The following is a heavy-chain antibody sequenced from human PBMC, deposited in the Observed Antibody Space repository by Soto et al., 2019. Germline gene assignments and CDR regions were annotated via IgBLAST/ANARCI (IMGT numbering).Heavy chain of an antibody. D-gene: IGHD4-17*01. Sequence: GGSLRLSCTASGFTFGDYAMSWFRQAPGKGLEWVGFIRSKAYGGTTEYAASVKGRFTISRDDSKSIAYLQMNSLKTEDTAVYYCTRPTVTTTMIFDYWGQGTLVTVSS. J-gene: IGHJ4*02. CDR1: GFTFGDYA. V-gene: IGHV3-49*03. CDR2: IRSKAYGGTT. CDR3: TRPTVTTTMIFDY.